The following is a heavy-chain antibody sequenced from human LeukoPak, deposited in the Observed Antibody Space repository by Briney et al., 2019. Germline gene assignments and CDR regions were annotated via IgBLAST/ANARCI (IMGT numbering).Heavy chain of an antibody. Sequence: PSETLSLTCAVYGGSFSGYYWSRIRQPPGKGLEWVGEINHSGSTNYNPSLKSRVTISVDTFKNQFSLKLSSVTAADTAVYYCAGEASYDSSGPSYFDYRGQGTLVTVSS. CDR3: AGEASYDSSGPSYFDY. D-gene: IGHD3-22*01. J-gene: IGHJ4*02. V-gene: IGHV4-34*01. CDR2: INHSGST. CDR1: GGSFSGYY.